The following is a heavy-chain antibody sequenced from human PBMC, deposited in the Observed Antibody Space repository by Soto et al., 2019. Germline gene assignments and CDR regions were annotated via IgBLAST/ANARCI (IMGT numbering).Heavy chain of an antibody. CDR1: GDSFNDYY. J-gene: IGHJ6*03. Sequence: VQLAQSGAEVKKPGASVKVSCKTSGDSFNDYYIHWVRQAPGQGLEWMGWINPNGGATKYAQKFPGRVIVTRDKYIRTVYMELSSLRSDDTDVYYCARESGGATATLDYYYFYMDVWGKGTTVTVSS. D-gene: IGHD5-12*01. CDR2: INPNGGAT. CDR3: ARESGGATATLDYYYFYMDV. V-gene: IGHV1-2*02.